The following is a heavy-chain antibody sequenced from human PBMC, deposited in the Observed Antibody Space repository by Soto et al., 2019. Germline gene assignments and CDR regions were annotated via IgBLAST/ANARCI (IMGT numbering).Heavy chain of an antibody. V-gene: IGHV4-59*01. Sequence: QVQLQESGPGLVKPSETLSLTCTVSGGSISSYYWSWIRQPPGKGLEWIGYIYYSGSTNYNPSLKSRVTISVDTSKNQFSLKLSSVTAADTAVYYCAASEGSYSSVYYYGMDVWGQGTTVTVSS. CDR2: IYYSGST. J-gene: IGHJ6*02. CDR1: GGSISSYY. CDR3: AASEGSYSSVYYYGMDV. D-gene: IGHD1-26*01.